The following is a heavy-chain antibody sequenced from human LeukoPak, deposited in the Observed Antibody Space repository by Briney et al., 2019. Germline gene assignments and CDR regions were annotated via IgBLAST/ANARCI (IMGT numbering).Heavy chain of an antibody. V-gene: IGHV3-30*04. CDR1: GFTFSSYA. CDR3: ARGPYSSSWSRGGDY. CDR2: ISYDGSNK. J-gene: IGHJ4*02. Sequence: GGSLRLSCAAPGFTFSSYAMHWVRQAPGKGLEWVAVISYDGSNKYYADSVKGRFTISRDNSKNTLYLQMNSLRAEDTAVYYCARGPYSSSWSRGGDYWGQGTLVTVSS. D-gene: IGHD6-13*01.